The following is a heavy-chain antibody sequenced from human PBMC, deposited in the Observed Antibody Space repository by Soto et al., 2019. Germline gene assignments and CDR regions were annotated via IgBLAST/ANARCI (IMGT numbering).Heavy chain of an antibody. J-gene: IGHJ4*02. CDR3: XXXXLGSSRSSDY. V-gene: IGHV3-72*01. D-gene: IGHD6-19*01. Sequence: EVQLVESGGGLVQPEGSLRLSCAASGFTFSDHYMDWVRQAPGKGLEWVGRIKNKANSYTTEYAAPVKGRFIISRDDSXXXXXXXXXXXXXXXXXXXXXXXXXLGSSRSSDYWGQGILVTVSS. CDR1: GFTFSDHY. CDR2: IKNKANSYTT.